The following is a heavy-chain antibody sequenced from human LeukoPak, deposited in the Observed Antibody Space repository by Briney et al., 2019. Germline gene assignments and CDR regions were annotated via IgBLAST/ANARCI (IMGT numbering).Heavy chain of an antibody. Sequence: PGGSLRLSCAASGFTFSNYWMHWVRQAPGEGLVWVSRIHPDGSSTSYTDSVKGRFTISRDNAKNTLYLQMNSLRAEDSAVYFCAREQRYDDFDYWGQGILVTVSS. V-gene: IGHV3-74*01. CDR1: GFTFSNYW. J-gene: IGHJ4*02. D-gene: IGHD5-12*01. CDR3: AREQRYDDFDY. CDR2: IHPDGSST.